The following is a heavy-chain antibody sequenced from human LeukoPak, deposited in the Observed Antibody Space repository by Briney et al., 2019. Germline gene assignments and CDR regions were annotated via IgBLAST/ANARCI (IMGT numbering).Heavy chain of an antibody. CDR2: IIPILGIA. D-gene: IGHD2-2*01. CDR3: ARLGYCSSTSCPDPDYYYYGMDV. Sequence: SVKVSCKASGGTFSSYVICWVRQAPGQGLEWMGRIIPILGIANYAQKFQGRVTITADKSTRTAYMELSSLRSEDTAVYYCARLGYCSSTSCPDPDYYYYGMDVWGQGTTVTVSS. CDR1: GGTFSSYV. V-gene: IGHV1-69*04. J-gene: IGHJ6*02.